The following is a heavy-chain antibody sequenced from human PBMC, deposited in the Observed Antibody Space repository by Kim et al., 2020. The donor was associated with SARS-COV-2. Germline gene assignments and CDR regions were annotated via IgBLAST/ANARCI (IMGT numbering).Heavy chain of an antibody. J-gene: IGHJ4*02. D-gene: IGHD3-10*01. V-gene: IGHV4-39*01. Sequence: NPSLRSGVSIAADASKNQFSLKLSSVPAADTAVYYCARIRAGELFCSANDYWGQGTLVTVSS. CDR3: ARIRAGELFCSANDY.